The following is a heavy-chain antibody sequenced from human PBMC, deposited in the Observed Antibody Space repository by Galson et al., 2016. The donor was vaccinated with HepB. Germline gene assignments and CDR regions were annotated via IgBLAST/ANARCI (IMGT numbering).Heavy chain of an antibody. J-gene: IGHJ3*02. Sequence: SLRLSCAASGFTFNTYNMNWDRQAPGKGLEWVSSIDTNSHYIYYADSVKGRFTISRDNAKNSLSLQMNSPGAEDTDVYYCARDPGYCNSINCRGDAFDIWGQGAMVTVSS. CDR1: GFTFNTYN. D-gene: IGHD2-2*01. V-gene: IGHV3-21*01. CDR2: IDTNSHYI. CDR3: ARDPGYCNSINCRGDAFDI.